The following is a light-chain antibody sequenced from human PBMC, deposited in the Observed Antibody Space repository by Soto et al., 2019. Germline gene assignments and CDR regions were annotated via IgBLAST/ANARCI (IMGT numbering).Light chain of an antibody. Sequence: QSALTQPPSMSGSPGQPVTISCTGTSSDFGSYNRVSWYQRPPGTGPKLMIYEVSNRPSGVPDRFSGSKSGNTASLTISGLQAQDEAPYYCILYASDSTDIFRPCTKVTV. CDR1: SSDFGSYNR. CDR2: EVS. J-gene: IGLJ1*01. CDR3: ILYASDSTDI. V-gene: IGLV2-18*01.